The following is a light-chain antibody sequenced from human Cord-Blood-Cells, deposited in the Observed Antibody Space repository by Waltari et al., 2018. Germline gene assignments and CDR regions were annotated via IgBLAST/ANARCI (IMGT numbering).Light chain of an antibody. CDR2: WAS. J-gene: IGKJ2*03. CDR1: QSVLYSSNNKNY. V-gene: IGKV4-1*01. Sequence: DIVMPQSPDSLAVSLGERATINYKSSQSVLYSSNNKNYLAWYQQKPGQPPKLLIYWASTRESGVPDRFSGSGSGTDFTLTISSLQAEDVAVYYCQQYYSTPPYSFGQGTKLEIK. CDR3: QQYYSTPPYS.